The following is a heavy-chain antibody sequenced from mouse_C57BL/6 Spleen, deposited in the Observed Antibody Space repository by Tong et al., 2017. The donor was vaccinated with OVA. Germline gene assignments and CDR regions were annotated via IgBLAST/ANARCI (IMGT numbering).Heavy chain of an antibody. CDR3: ARGHYSAY. Sequence: EVQLQESGGGLVQPGGSLKLSCAASGFTFSDYGMAWVRQAPRKGPEWVAFISSGSSTIYYADTVKGRFTISRDNAKNTLFLQMTSLRSEDTAMYYCARGHYSAYWGQGTLVTVSA. CDR2: ISSGSSTI. D-gene: IGHD1-2*01. CDR1: GFTFSDYG. J-gene: IGHJ3*01. V-gene: IGHV5-17*01.